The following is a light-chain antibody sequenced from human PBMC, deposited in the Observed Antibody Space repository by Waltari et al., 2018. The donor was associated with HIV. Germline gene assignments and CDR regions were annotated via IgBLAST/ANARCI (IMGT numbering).Light chain of an antibody. CDR1: SSDVGGYNH. Sequence: QSALTQPPSASGSPGQSVTISCTGTSSDVGGYNHVSWYQHHPGKAPKILLEEVTSRPSGVPDRFSGSKSGNTASLTVSGLQADDEADYYCVSYAGVKNRWAFGGGTKLTVL. CDR2: EVT. V-gene: IGLV2-8*01. J-gene: IGLJ3*02. CDR3: VSYAGVKNRWA.